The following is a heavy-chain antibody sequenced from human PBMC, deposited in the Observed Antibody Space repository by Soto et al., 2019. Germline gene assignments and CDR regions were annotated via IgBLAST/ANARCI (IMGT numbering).Heavy chain of an antibody. CDR2: ISYDGSNK. J-gene: IGHJ6*02. Sequence: HPGGSLRLSCAASGFTFSSYAMHWVRQAPGKGLEWVAVISYDGSNKYYADSVKGRFTISRDNSKNTLYLQINSLRAEDTAVYYCAREREESILTPDPYYGMDVWGQGTTVTVSS. D-gene: IGHD3-9*01. CDR3: AREREESILTPDPYYGMDV. V-gene: IGHV3-30-3*01. CDR1: GFTFSSYA.